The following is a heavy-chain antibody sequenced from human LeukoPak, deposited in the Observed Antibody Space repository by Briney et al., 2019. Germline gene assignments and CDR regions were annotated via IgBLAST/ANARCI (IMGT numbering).Heavy chain of an antibody. CDR2: IYYSGST. D-gene: IGHD3-22*01. J-gene: IGHJ3*02. CDR1: GGSISSYY. V-gene: IGHV4-59*01. Sequence: SETLSLTRTVAGGSISSYYGSWIRQPPGKGLEWIGYIYYSGSTNYNPSLKSRVTISVDTSKNQFSLSLSSVTAAGTAVYYCARPPYYDRASGFDIWGQGTMVTVSS. CDR3: ARPPYYDRASGFDI.